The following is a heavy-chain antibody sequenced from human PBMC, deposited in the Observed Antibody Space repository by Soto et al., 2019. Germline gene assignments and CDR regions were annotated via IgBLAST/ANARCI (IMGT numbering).Heavy chain of an antibody. CDR3: ERAIWPTLFDY. J-gene: IGHJ4*02. V-gene: IGHV3-13*04. D-gene: IGHD3-9*01. CDR1: GFTFSSYD. Sequence: EVQLVESGGGLVQPGGSLRLSCSASGFTFSSYDMHWVRQGTGKGLEWVSAIGTTGDTYYAGSVKGRFTISRENAKNSLYLQMNSLRAGDTAIYFCERAIWPTLFDYWCQGTLVTVSS. CDR2: IGTTGDT.